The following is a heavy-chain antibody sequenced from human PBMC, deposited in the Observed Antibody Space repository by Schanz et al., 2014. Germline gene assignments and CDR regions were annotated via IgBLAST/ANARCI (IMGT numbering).Heavy chain of an antibody. Sequence: EVQLVESGGGLVQPGGSLRLSCAASGFTFSSYAMSWVRQAPGKGLEWVSLISDSGDTAYYADSVKGRFTISRDNAKNTLYLQMNSLRPEDTAVYYCARGGFGEVSYFDYWGQGTLVTVSS. V-gene: IGHV3-23*04. CDR3: ARGGFGEVSYFDY. CDR2: ISDSGDTA. J-gene: IGHJ4*02. CDR1: GFTFSSYA. D-gene: IGHD3-10*01.